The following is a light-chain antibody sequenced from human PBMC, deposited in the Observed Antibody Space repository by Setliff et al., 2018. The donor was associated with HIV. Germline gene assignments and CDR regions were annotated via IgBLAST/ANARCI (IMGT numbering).Light chain of an antibody. CDR2: DVS. J-gene: IGLJ1*01. V-gene: IGLV2-14*03. Sequence: QSVLTQPASVSGSPGQSIIISCTGTSSDIGVYDYVSWYQHHPGKAPKLMIFDVSNRPSGVPDRFSGSKSGNTASLTISGLQAEDEADYYCSSGTSSSTPYVFGTGTKVTVL. CDR1: SSDIGVYDY. CDR3: SSGTSSSTPYV.